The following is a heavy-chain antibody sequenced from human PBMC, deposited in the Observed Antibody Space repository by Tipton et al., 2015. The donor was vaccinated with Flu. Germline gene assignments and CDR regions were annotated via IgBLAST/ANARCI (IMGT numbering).Heavy chain of an antibody. J-gene: IGHJ6*02. D-gene: IGHD3-9*01. CDR2: IYYSGST. V-gene: IGHV4-59*01. Sequence: TLSLTCTVSGGSISSYYWSWIRQPPGKGLEWIGYIYYSGSTNYNPSLKSRVTISVDTSKNQFSLKLSSVTAADTAVYYCARDRKEILTGSPRYYYGMDVWCQGTTVTVSS. CDR1: GGSISSYY. CDR3: ARDRKEILTGSPRYYYGMDV.